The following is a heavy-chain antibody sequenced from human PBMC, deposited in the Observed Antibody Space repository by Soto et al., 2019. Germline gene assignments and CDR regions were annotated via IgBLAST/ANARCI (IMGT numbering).Heavy chain of an antibody. CDR2: IYYSGST. CDR3: ARGRGYGSGSYLSP. Sequence: SSETLSLTCTVSGGSISSGGYYWSWIRQHPGKGLEWIGYIYYSGSTYYNPSLKSRVTISVDTSKNQLSLKLSSVTAADTAVYYCARGRGYGSGSYLSPWGQGTLVTVSS. CDR1: GGSISSGGYY. D-gene: IGHD3-10*01. J-gene: IGHJ5*02. V-gene: IGHV4-31*03.